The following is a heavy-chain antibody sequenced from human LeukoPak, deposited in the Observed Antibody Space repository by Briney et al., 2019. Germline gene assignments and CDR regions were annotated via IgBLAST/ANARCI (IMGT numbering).Heavy chain of an antibody. CDR2: ISSSSSTI. CDR3: AKGSHGGYYYGS. CDR1: GFTFSSYS. J-gene: IGHJ4*02. D-gene: IGHD3-10*01. V-gene: IGHV3-48*01. Sequence: GGSLRLSCAASGFTFSSYSMNWVRQAPGKGLEWVSYISSSSSTIYYADSVKGRFTISRDNSKNTLYLQMNSLRAEDTAVYYCAKGSHGGYYYGSWGQGTLVTVSS.